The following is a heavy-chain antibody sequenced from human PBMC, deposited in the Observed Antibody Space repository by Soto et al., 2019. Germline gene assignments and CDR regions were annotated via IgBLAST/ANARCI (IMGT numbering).Heavy chain of an antibody. CDR1: GGSISSSSYY. V-gene: IGHV4-39*01. J-gene: IGHJ4*02. CDR3: ARTTRGGGLLRRITMVRRRGDTYYFDY. Sequence: QLQLQESGPGLVKPSETLSLTCTVSGGSISSSSYYWGWIRQPPGKGLEWIGSIYYSGSTYYNPSLKSRVTISVDTSKNQFSLKLGSLTAADTAVYYCARTTRGGGLLRRITMVRRRGDTYYFDYWGQGTLVTVSS. D-gene: IGHD3-10*01. CDR2: IYYSGST.